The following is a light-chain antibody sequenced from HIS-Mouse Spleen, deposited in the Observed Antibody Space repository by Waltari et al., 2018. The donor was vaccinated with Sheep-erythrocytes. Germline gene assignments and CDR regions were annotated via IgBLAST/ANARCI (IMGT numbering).Light chain of an antibody. V-gene: IGLV3-10*01. CDR2: EDS. J-gene: IGLJ2*01. CDR1: ALPKKY. CDR3: CSTDSSGNHRV. Sequence: SYELTQPPSVSVSPGQTARITCSGDALPKKYADWYQQKSGQAPVLVIYEDSKRPSGVPEGFSGSSSGTMATLTIRGAQVEDEADYYCCSTDSSGNHRVFGGGTKLTVL.